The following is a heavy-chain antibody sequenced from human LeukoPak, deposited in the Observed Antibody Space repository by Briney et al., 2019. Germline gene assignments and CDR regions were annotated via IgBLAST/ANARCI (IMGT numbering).Heavy chain of an antibody. CDR2: LYSGGGT. J-gene: IGHJ3*02. CDR3: ARTRIYAFDI. Sequence: GGSLRLSCAASEFTVSSNHMSWVRQAPGKGLEWVSILYSGGGTNYADSVKGRFTISRDNSKNTLYLQMNSLRAEDTAVYYCARTRIYAFDIWGRGTMVTVSS. V-gene: IGHV3-53*01. CDR1: EFTVSSNH.